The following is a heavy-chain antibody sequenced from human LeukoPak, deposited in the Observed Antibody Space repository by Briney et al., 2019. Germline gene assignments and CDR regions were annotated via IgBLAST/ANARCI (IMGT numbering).Heavy chain of an antibody. CDR2: ISGSGGST. J-gene: IGHJ4*02. D-gene: IGHD3-9*01. Sequence: GGSLRLSCAASGFTFSSYAMSWVRQAPGKGLEWVSAISGSGGSTYYADSVKGRFTISRDNSKNTLYLQMNNLRAEDTAVYYCARDLWYFDWLSTPPDYWGQGTLVTVSS. CDR3: ARDLWYFDWLSTPPDY. V-gene: IGHV3-23*01. CDR1: GFTFSSYA.